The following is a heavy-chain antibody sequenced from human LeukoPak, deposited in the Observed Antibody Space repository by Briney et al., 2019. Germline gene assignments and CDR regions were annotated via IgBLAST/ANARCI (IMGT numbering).Heavy chain of an antibody. J-gene: IGHJ5*02. CDR1: GFTFSSYS. D-gene: IGHD1-26*01. CDR2: ISYDGSNK. Sequence: PGGSLRLSCAASGFTFSSYSMNWVRQAPGKGLEWVAVISYDGSNKYYADSVKGRFTISRDNAKNSLYLQMNSLRAEDTAVYYCARGHGGSYNSGACWFDPWGQGTLVTVSS. CDR3: ARGHGGSYNSGACWFDP. V-gene: IGHV3-30*03.